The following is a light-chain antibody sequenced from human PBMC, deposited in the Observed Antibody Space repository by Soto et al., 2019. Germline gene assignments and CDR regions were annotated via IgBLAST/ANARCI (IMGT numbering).Light chain of an antibody. CDR1: QSVDRY. CDR3: QQGSNGYT. Sequence: EIVLTQSPATLSLSPGDRATLSCRASQSVDRYLAWYQEKPGQAPRLLIYDASDRATGIPDRFSGSGSGTDFTLTISSLEPEDFAVYYCQQGSNGYTFGQATKLEIK. J-gene: IGKJ2*01. CDR2: DAS. V-gene: IGKV3-11*01.